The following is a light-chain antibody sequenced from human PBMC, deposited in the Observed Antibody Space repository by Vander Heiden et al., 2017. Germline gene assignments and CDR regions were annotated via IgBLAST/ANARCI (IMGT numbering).Light chain of an antibody. J-gene: IGKJ1*01. CDR2: DAS. CDR3: QQDYNLPWT. CDR1: QDISNY. Sequence: DIQMTQSPSSLSASVGDRVTITCQASQDISNYLNWYQQKPGKAPKLLIYDASNLETGVPSRFSRSGSGTDFTFTISSLQPEDIATYYCQQDYNLPWTFGQGTKVEIK. V-gene: IGKV1-33*01.